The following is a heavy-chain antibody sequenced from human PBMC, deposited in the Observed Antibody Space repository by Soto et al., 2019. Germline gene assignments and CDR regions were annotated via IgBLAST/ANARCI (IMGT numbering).Heavy chain of an antibody. CDR1: GYAFSNYA. V-gene: IGHV1-3*01. CDR2: INPGTGDT. D-gene: IGHD2-15*01. J-gene: IGHJ2*01. Sequence: QVQLVQSGAEVKKPGASVKVSCRASGYAFSNYAIYWVRQAPGQRLEWMGWINPGTGDTKYSQKFQGRVTITRDTTASTAYMDLSSLRSEDTAVYYCSRDQGCCSGGSCFLWYCDLWGRGTLVTVSS. CDR3: SRDQGCCSGGSCFLWYCDL.